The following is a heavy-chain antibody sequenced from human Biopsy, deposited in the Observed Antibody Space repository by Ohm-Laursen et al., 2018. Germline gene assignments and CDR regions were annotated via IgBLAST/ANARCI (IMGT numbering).Heavy chain of an antibody. Sequence: TLSLTCAVYGGSFSGYYWSWIRQPPGKGLEWIGEINHSGSTNYNPSLKSRVTISVDTSKNQFSLKLSSVTAADTAVYYCARGRLRAVARFDYWGQGSQVIVSS. CDR1: GGSFSGYY. J-gene: IGHJ4*02. CDR2: INHSGST. CDR3: ARGRLRAVARFDY. D-gene: IGHD6-19*01. V-gene: IGHV4-34*01.